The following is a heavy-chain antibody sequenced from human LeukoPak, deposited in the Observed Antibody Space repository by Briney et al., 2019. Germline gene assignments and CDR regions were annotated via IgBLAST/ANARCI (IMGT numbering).Heavy chain of an antibody. J-gene: IGHJ6*02. V-gene: IGHV3-23*01. CDR3: TKGGDLPNSWYFYGMDV. CDR2: VSGGVGAT. Sequence: GGSLRLSCAASGFTFDMYAISWGRQAPGKGLESVASVSGGVGATYYSDSVRGRFTISRDNSKKTVSLQLNSLRVEDTAVYYCTKGGDLPNSWYFYGMDVWGQGTTVIVSS. D-gene: IGHD6-13*01. CDR1: GFTFDMYA.